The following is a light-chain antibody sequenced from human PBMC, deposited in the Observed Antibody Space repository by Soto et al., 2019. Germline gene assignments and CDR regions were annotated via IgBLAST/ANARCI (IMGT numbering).Light chain of an antibody. CDR1: QSISSW. V-gene: IGKV1-5*03. J-gene: IGKJ1*01. CDR2: KAS. CDR3: QQYNSYSRT. Sequence: DIQMTQSPSTLSASVGDRVTITCRASQSISSWLAWYQQKPGKAPKLLIYKASSLESGVPSRVNGSVSGTELTRTISSLLLDVFEPYCCQQYNSYSRTFGEGAKEEIK.